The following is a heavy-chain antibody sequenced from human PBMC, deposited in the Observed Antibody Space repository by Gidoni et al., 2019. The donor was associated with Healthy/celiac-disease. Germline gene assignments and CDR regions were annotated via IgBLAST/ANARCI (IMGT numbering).Heavy chain of an antibody. J-gene: IGHJ4*02. Sequence: QVQLVQSGAEVKKPWASVTVSCKASGYTFTSYYLPWVRQAPGQGLEWMGIINPSGGSTSYAQKFQGRVTMTRDTSTSTVYMELSSLRSEDTAVYYCARSHSSMVRGVIITPRYYFDYWGQGTLVTVSS. CDR2: INPSGGST. D-gene: IGHD3-10*01. V-gene: IGHV1-46*01. CDR3: ARSHSSMVRGVIITPRYYFDY. CDR1: GYTFTSYY.